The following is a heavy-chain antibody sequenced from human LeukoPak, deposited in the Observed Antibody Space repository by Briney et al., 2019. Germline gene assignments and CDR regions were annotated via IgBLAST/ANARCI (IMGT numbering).Heavy chain of an antibody. CDR3: ARAYYDFWSGYYTLPNDY. CDR1: GYIFTTYY. J-gene: IGHJ4*02. D-gene: IGHD3-3*01. CDR2: INPRGGST. V-gene: IGHV1-46*01. Sequence: ASVKVSCKASGYIFTTYYMHWMRQAPGQGPEWMGIINPRGGSTDYAQKFQDRVTMTSDTSTSTAYMELRSLRSDDTAVYYCARAYYDFWSGYYTLPNDYWGQGTLVTVSS.